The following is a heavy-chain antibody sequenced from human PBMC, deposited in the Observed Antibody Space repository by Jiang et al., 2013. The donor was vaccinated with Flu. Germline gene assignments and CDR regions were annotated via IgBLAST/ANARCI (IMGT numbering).Heavy chain of an antibody. D-gene: IGHD5-18*01. CDR1: GGSISSDGYS. V-gene: IGHV4-30-2*01. J-gene: IGHJ4*02. CDR3: ARGRIQLPDY. Sequence: ETLSLTCAVSGGSISSDGYSWSWFRQPPGKGLEWIGYIFHGGRPYYNPSLKSRVTFSVDRSKKQFSLNLTSVTAADTAVYYCARGRIQLPDYWGQGTLVTVSS. CDR2: IFHGGRP.